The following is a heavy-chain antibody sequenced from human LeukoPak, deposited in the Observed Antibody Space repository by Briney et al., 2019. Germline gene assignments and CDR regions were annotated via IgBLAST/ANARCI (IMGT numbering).Heavy chain of an antibody. D-gene: IGHD2-21*02. V-gene: IGHV3-7*01. CDR3: ARVSPYRGGDCYPDY. Sequence: GGSLRLSCAASGFTFSSYWMSWVCQAPGKGLEWVANIKQDGSEKYYVDSVKGRFTISRDNAKNSLYLQMNSLRAEDTAVYYCARVSPYRGGDCYPDYWGQGTLVTVSS. CDR1: GFTFSSYW. J-gene: IGHJ4*02. CDR2: IKQDGSEK.